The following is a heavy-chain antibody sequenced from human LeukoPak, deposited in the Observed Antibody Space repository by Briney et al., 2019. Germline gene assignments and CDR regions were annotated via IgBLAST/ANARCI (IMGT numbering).Heavy chain of an antibody. J-gene: IGHJ4*02. CDR1: GFTFSSYA. CDR3: AKSPSLDYDFWSGYYMVPQYYFDY. Sequence: GGSLRLSCAASGFTFSSYAMSWVRQAPGKGLEWVSAISGSGGSTYYADSVKGRFTISRDNSKNTLYLQMNSLRAEDTAVYYCAKSPSLDYDFWSGYYMVPQYYFDYWGQGTLVTVSS. CDR2: ISGSGGST. V-gene: IGHV3-23*01. D-gene: IGHD3-3*01.